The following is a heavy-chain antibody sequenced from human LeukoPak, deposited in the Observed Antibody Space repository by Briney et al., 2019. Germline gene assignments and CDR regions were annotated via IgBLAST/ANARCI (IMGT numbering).Heavy chain of an antibody. CDR3: ARGIGSTVFFDH. Sequence: PSETLSLTCTVSGSPISSYYWRWLRQPPGEGLEWIGYIYYSGSTNYNPSLKSRVTISVDTSKNQFSLNLSSVTAADTAVYYCARGIGSTVFFDHWGQGTLVTVSS. V-gene: IGHV4-59*01. J-gene: IGHJ4*02. CDR1: GSPISSYY. D-gene: IGHD4-11*01. CDR2: IYYSGST.